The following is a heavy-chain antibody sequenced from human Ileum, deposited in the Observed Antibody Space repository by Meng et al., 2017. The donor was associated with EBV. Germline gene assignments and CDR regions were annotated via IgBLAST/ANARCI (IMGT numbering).Heavy chain of an antibody. CDR3: VHRWGGNGWGPFDY. V-gene: IGHV2-5*02. Sequence: TREKHNKRPQTTCTVTGLALTTKGVGGGWLRPPPGKALEWLAVINWDDDKRYRPSLQNRLTITKDTSKDQVVFTVTNMDPVDTAKYYCVHRWGGNGWGPFDYWGQGTLVTVSS. CDR2: INWDDDK. J-gene: IGHJ4*02. CDR1: GLALTTKGVG. D-gene: IGHD6-19*01.